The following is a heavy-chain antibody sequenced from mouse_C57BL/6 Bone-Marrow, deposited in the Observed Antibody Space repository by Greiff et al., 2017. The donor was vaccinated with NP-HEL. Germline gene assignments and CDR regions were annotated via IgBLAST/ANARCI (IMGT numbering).Heavy chain of an antibody. J-gene: IGHJ2*01. CDR3: ARLRLSILDY. V-gene: IGHV1-19*01. CDR2: INPYNGGT. CDR1: GYTFTDYY. D-gene: IGHD2-4*01. Sequence: EVKLQESGPVLVKPGASVKMSCKASGYTFTDYYMNWVKQSHGKSLEWIGVINPYNGGTSYNQKFKGKATLTVDKSSSTAYMELNSLTSEDSAVYYCARLRLSILDYWGQGTTLTVSS.